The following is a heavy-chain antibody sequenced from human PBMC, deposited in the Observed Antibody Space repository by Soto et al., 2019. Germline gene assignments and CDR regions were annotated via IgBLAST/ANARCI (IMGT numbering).Heavy chain of an antibody. Sequence: SETLSLTCTVSGGSISSGGYSWSWIRQPPGKGLEWIGYMYHSGSTYYNPSLKSRVTISIDRSKNQFSLKLSSVTAADTAVYYCARGGKTVTTFDYWGQGTLVTVSS. CDR2: MYHSGST. CDR3: ARGGKTVTTFDY. D-gene: IGHD4-17*01. V-gene: IGHV4-30-2*01. J-gene: IGHJ4*02. CDR1: GGSISSGGYS.